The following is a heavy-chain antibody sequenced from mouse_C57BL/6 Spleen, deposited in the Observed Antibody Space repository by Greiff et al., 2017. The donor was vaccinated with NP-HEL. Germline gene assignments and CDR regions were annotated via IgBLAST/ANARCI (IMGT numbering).Heavy chain of an antibody. CDR3: ARAYDYDPLYFDY. V-gene: IGHV1-81*01. Sequence: VQGVESGAELARPGASVKLSCKASGYTFTSYGISWVKQRTGQGLEWIGEIYPRSGNTYYNEKFKGKATLTADKSSSTAYMELRSLTSEDSAVYFCARAYDYDPLYFDYWGQGTTLTVSS. J-gene: IGHJ2*01. CDR1: GYTFTSYG. CDR2: IYPRSGNT. D-gene: IGHD2-4*01.